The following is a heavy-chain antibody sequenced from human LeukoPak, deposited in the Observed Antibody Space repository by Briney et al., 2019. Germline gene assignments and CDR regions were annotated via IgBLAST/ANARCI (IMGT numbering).Heavy chain of an antibody. CDR3: ARTPADRYCSSTSCYDRAGWFDP. D-gene: IGHD2-2*01. V-gene: IGHV4-59*12. J-gene: IGHJ5*02. CDR1: GDSISSYY. Sequence: SETLSLTCTVSGDSISSYYWSWIRQPPGKGLEWIGYIYYIGSTNYNPSLKSRVTISVDTSKNQFSLKLSSVTAADTAVYYCARTPADRYCSSTSCYDRAGWFDPWGQGTLVTVSS. CDR2: IYYIGST.